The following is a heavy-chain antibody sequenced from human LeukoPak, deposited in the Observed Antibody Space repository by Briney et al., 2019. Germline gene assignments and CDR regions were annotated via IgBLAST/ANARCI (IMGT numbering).Heavy chain of an antibody. CDR3: ARFSDYGDL. V-gene: IGHV4-4*07. J-gene: IGHJ5*02. CDR1: GGSISSYS. CDR2: FYTSGST. Sequence: PSETLSLTCTVSGGSISSYSWSWVRQPAGKGLEWIGRFYTSGSTNYNPSLKSRVTMSVDTSKNQFSLKLRSATAADTAVYYCARFSDYGDLWGQGTLVTVSS. D-gene: IGHD4-17*01.